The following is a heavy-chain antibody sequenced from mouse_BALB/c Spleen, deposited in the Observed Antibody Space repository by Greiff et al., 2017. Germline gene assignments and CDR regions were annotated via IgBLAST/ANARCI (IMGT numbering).Heavy chain of an antibody. Sequence: DVMLVESGGGLVKPGGSLKLSCAASGFTFSSYAMSWVRQTPEKRLEWVASISSGGSTYYPDSVKGRFTISRDNARNILYLQMSSLRSEDTAMYYCARGVRQDYFDYWGQGTTLTVSS. CDR2: ISSGGST. V-gene: IGHV5-6-5*01. J-gene: IGHJ2*01. CDR3: ARGVRQDYFDY. CDR1: GFTFSSYA. D-gene: IGHD2-14*01.